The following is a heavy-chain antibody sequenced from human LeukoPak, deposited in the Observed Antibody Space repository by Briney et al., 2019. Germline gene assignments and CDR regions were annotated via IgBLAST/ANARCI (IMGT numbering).Heavy chain of an antibody. V-gene: IGHV4-59*06. CDR1: GGSISSYY. J-gene: IGHJ4*02. D-gene: IGHD5-12*01. CDR3: ARGPGYSGYDLRFDS. Sequence: NPSETLSLTCTVSGGSISSYYWSWIRQPPGKGLEWIGYIYYSGSTYYNPSLKSRVTISLDTSKNQFSLKLSSVTAADTAVYYCARGPGYSGYDLRFDSWGQGILVTVSS. CDR2: IYYSGST.